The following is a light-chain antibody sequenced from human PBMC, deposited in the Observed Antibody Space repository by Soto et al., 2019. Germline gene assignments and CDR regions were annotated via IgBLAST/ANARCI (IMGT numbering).Light chain of an antibody. CDR3: GTWDNSLSVFL. CDR2: DND. V-gene: IGLV1-51*01. CDR1: SSNLGAGYD. Sequence: QSVLTQPPSVSGAPGQRVTISCTGNSSNLGAGYDVHWYQQLPGAAPKLVIFDNDKRPSGIPERFSGSKSGTSATLGITGLQTGDEADYYCGTWDNSLSVFLFGGGTKLTVL. J-gene: IGLJ2*01.